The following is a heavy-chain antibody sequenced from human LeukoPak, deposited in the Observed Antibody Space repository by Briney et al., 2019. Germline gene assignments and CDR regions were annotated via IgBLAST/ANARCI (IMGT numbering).Heavy chain of an antibody. CDR2: IKQDGSEK. V-gene: IGHV3-7*01. Sequence: GGPLRLSGAAPGFTFSSYWMSWFRQAPGKGLEWVANIKQDGSEKYYVDSVKGRFTISRDNAKNSLYLQMNSLRAEDTAVYYCARKNGLDYWGQGTLITVSS. CDR1: GFTFSSYW. CDR3: ARKNGLDY. J-gene: IGHJ4*02.